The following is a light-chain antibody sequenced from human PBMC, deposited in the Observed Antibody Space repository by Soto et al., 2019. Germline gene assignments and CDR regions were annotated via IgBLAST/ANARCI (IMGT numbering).Light chain of an antibody. V-gene: IGKV3-15*01. CDR3: QQRLSWPIT. CDR1: QSVASY. Sequence: EIVLTQSPATLSVSPGERATLSCRASQSVASYLAWYHQKPGQAPRLLIYGASTRATGVPARFSGSGSGTEFTLTISSLQSEDFAVYYCQQRLSWPITFGQGTRLEI. J-gene: IGKJ5*01. CDR2: GAS.